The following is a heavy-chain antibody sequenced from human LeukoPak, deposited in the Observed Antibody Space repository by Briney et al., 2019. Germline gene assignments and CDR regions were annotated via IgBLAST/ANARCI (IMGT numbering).Heavy chain of an antibody. CDR2: ISAYNGNT. CDR1: XXSXG. D-gene: IGHD2-15*01. Sequence: XXSXGIXXXRQAPGQGLEWMGXISAYNGNTNYAQKLQGRVTMTTDTSTSTAYMELRSLRSDDTAVYYCARDLLVVVAATRSHYADYWGQGTLVTVSS. CDR3: ARDLLVVVAATRSHYADY. V-gene: IGHV1-18*01. J-gene: IGHJ4*02.